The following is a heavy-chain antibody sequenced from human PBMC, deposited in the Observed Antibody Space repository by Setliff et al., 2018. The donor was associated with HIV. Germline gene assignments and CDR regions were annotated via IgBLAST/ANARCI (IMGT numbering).Heavy chain of an antibody. CDR2: IWYDGSNK. Sequence: GGSLRLSCAASGFTFSSYGMHWVRQAPGKGLEWVAVIWYDGSNKYYADSVKGRFTISRDNSKNTLYLQMNSLRAEDTAVYYCANPPTVTTDYYYYYMDVWGKGTTVTVSS. J-gene: IGHJ6*03. CDR3: ANPPTVTTDYYYYYMDV. D-gene: IGHD4-4*01. CDR1: GFTFSSYG. V-gene: IGHV3-33*06.